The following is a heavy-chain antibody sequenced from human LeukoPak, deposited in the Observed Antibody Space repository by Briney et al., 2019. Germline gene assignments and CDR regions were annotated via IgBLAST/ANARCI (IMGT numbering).Heavy chain of an antibody. CDR3: ARSLLEYSSSWVDY. CDR1: GGSISSHY. CDR2: IYYSGST. V-gene: IGHV4-59*11. D-gene: IGHD6-6*01. J-gene: IGHJ4*02. Sequence: KTSETLSLTCTVSGGSISSHYWSWIRQPPGKGLEGIGYIYYSGSTNYNPSLKSRVTISVDTSKNQFSLKLSSVTAADTAVYYCARSLLEYSSSWVDYWGQGTLVTVSS.